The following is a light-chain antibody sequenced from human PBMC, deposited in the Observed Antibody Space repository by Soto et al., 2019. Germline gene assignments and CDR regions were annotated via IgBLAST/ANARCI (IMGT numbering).Light chain of an antibody. Sequence: DIVTTQSPDSLTVSLGERATIKCRTGQSVLYSSNNKHYLAWYQQRLGQPPKPLITWATVREPGVPERFTGSVYGSDFTLTITNLRAEDVATYFCHQYYGIPWTFGQGTRV. V-gene: IGKV4-1*01. J-gene: IGKJ1*01. CDR1: QSVLYSSNNKHY. CDR3: HQYYGIPWT. CDR2: WAT.